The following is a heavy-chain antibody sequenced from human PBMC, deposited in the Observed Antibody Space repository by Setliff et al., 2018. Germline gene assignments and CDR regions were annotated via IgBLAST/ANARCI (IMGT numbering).Heavy chain of an antibody. Sequence: GASVKVSCKASGGTFRSYGISWVRQAPGQGLEWMGGTIPMFGSANYAQKFQGRATIITDEFTGTAYMELSSLRTEDTAVYYCAREGVDIRSSTDYRYYMDVWGKGTTVTVSS. CDR2: TIPMFGSA. CDR1: GGTFRSYG. J-gene: IGHJ6*03. V-gene: IGHV1-69*05. D-gene: IGHD5-12*01. CDR3: AREGVDIRSSTDYRYYMDV.